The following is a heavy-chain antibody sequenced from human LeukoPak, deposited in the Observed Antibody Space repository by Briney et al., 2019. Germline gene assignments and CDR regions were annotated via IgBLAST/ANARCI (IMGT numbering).Heavy chain of an antibody. CDR1: GGSISSYY. CDR3: ARGEDFERYYLAY. J-gene: IGHJ4*02. CDR2: IYYSGST. V-gene: IGHV4-59*01. Sequence: SETLSLTCTVSGGSISSYYWSWIRQPPGKGLEWIGYIYYSGSTNYNPSLKSRVTISVDSSKNQFSLKLTSVTAADTAVYFCARGEDFERYYLAYWGQGTLVTVSS. D-gene: IGHD3-9*01.